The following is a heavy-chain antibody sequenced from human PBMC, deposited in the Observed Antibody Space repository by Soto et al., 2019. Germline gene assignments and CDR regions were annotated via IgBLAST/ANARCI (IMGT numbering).Heavy chain of an antibody. CDR1: GYNFATHW. J-gene: IGHJ6*02. CDR2: IFPGDAET. V-gene: IGHV5-51*01. CDR3: ATPGGFGMDV. Sequence: RESLKISCQGSGYNFATHWIGWVRHKAGKGLEWMGIIFPGDAETRYSPSFQGHITISADKSISTAYLRWSSLKASDTGMYYCATPGGFGMDVWGQGTTVTVSS. D-gene: IGHD5-12*01.